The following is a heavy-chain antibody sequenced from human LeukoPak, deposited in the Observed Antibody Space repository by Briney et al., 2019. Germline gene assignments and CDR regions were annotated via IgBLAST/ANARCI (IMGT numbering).Heavy chain of an antibody. D-gene: IGHD2-21*02. CDR3: ARERYCGGDCYSFAFDV. J-gene: IGHJ3*01. CDR2: FYSGGDST. Sequence: GGSLRLSCAASRFTFSTYAVNWVRQAPGKGLEWVSIFYSGGDSTNYADSVKSRFTISRDNSKNTLYLQMNSLRADDTAVYYCARERYCGGDCYSFAFDVWGQGTVVTVSS. V-gene: IGHV3-23*03. CDR1: RFTFSTYA.